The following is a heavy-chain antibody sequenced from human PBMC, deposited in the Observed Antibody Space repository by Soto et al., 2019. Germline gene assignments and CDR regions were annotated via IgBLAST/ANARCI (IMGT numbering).Heavy chain of an antibody. J-gene: IGHJ4*02. CDR1: GGSMSEYF. V-gene: IGHV4-59*01. CDR3: ARDGYDGSGSPYPAY. CDR2: IYYLGST. D-gene: IGHD3-10*01. Sequence: SETLSLTCSVSGGSMSEYFWSWIRRSPGKGLEWIGYIYYLGSTDYNPSLKSRVTISVDTSKRQFSLRLTSVTAADTADYYCARDGYDGSGSPYPAYWGPGTQVTVSS.